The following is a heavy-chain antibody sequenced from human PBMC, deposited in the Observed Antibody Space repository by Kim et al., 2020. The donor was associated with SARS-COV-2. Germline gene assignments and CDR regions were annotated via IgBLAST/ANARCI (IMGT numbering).Heavy chain of an antibody. CDR3: ARGGGQGPLRFDP. CDR2: INSDGSST. CDR1: GFTFSSYW. D-gene: IGHD3-16*01. V-gene: IGHV3-74*01. J-gene: IGHJ5*02. Sequence: GGSLRLSCAASGFTFSSYWMHWVRQAPGKGLVWVSRINSDGSSTSYADSVKGRFTISRDNAKNTLYLQMNSLRAEDTAVYYCARGGGQGPLRFDPWGQGTLVTVSS.